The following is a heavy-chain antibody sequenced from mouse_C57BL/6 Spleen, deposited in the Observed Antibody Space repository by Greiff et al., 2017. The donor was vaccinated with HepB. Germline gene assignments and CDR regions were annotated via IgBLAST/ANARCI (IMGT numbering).Heavy chain of an antibody. CDR3: AMGLASLFAY. CDR1: GYAFSSSW. CDR2: IYPGDGDT. D-gene: IGHD6-1*01. Sequence: QVQLQQSGPELVKPGASVKISCKASGYAFSSSWMNWVKQRPGKGLEWIGRIYPGDGDTNYNGKFKGKATLTADKSSSTAYMQLSSLTSEDSAVYFCAMGLASLFAYWGQGTLVTVSA. V-gene: IGHV1-82*01. J-gene: IGHJ3*01.